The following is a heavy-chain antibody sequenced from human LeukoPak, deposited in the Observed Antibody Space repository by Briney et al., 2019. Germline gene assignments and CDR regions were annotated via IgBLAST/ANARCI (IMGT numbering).Heavy chain of an antibody. J-gene: IGHJ3*02. D-gene: IGHD3-10*01. V-gene: IGHV3-21*01. CDR3: ARDLTGNAFDI. CDR2: ISSSSSYI. Sequence: GGSLRLSCAASGFTFSSYSMNRVRQAPGKGLEWVSSISSSSSYIYYADSVKGRFTISRDNAKNSLYLQMNSLRAEDTAVYYCARDLTGNAFDIWGQGTMVTVSS. CDR1: GFTFSSYS.